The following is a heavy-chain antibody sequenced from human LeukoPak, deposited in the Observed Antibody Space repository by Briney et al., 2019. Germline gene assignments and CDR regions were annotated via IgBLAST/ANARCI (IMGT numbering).Heavy chain of an antibody. J-gene: IGHJ4*02. CDR3: ARGASYYYDSSGSTTFDY. CDR1: GGSISSYY. D-gene: IGHD3-22*01. V-gene: IGHV4-59*01. Sequence: PSETLSLTCTVSGGSISSYYWSWIRQPPGKGLEWIGYIYYSGSTNYNPSLKSRVTISVDTSKNQFSLKLSSVTAADTAVYYCARGASYYYDSSGSTTFDYWGQGTLVTVSS. CDR2: IYYSGST.